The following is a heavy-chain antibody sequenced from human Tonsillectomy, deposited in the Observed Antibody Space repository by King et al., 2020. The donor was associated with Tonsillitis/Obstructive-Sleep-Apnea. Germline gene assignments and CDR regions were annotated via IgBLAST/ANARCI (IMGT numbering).Heavy chain of an antibody. Sequence: VQLQQWGAGLLKPSETLSLTCAVYGGSFSGYYWSWIRQPPGRGLEWIGEINHSGSTNYNPSLKSRVTILVDTSKNQFSLKLSSVTAADTAVYYCAGGHPFEFWSGFGYYMDVWGKGTTVTVSS. D-gene: IGHD3-3*01. CDR2: INHSGST. CDR3: AGGHPFEFWSGFGYYMDV. J-gene: IGHJ6*03. CDR1: GGSFSGYY. V-gene: IGHV4-34*01.